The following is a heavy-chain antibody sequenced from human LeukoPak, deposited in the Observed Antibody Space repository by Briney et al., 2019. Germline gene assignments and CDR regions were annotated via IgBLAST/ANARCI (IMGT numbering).Heavy chain of an antibody. J-gene: IGHJ5*02. D-gene: IGHD1-26*01. Sequence: GGSLRLSCAASGFTFSSYWMHWVRQAPGKGLVWVSRINTDGGTTTYADSVKGRFTIPRDNAKNTLYLQMSSLRAEDTAVYYCARVASGSWNWFDPWGQGTLVTVSS. V-gene: IGHV3-74*01. CDR3: ARVASGSWNWFDP. CDR2: INTDGGTT. CDR1: GFTFSSYW.